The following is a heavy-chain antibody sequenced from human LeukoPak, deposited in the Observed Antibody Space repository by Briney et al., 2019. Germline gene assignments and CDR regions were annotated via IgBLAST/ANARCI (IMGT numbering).Heavy chain of an antibody. V-gene: IGHV3-30*02. CDR2: IRFDGSNY. CDR1: GFSFSSYG. J-gene: IGHJ5*02. D-gene: IGHD1-7*01. CDR3: MRGATDTTRWFDP. Sequence: GGSLRLSCAASGFSFSSYGMHWVRQAPGKGLEWVAFIRFDGSNYYYIDSVKGRFTISRDNAKNSLYLQMNGLRAEDTAAYYCMRGATDTTRWFDPWGQGTLVAVSS.